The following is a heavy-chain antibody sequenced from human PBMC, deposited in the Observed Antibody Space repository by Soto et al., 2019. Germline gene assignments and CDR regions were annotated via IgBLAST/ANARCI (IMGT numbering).Heavy chain of an antibody. V-gene: IGHV4-39*01. CDR3: ARLDTAMVAPNFDH. CDR2: IYYSGST. D-gene: IGHD5-18*01. CDR1: GGSISSSSYY. Sequence: PSETLSLTCTVSGGSISSSSYYWGWIRQPPGKGLEWIGSIYYSGSTYYNPSLKSRVTISVDTSKNQFSLKLSSVTAADTAVYYCARLDTAMVAPNFDHWGQGTLVTVSS. J-gene: IGHJ4*02.